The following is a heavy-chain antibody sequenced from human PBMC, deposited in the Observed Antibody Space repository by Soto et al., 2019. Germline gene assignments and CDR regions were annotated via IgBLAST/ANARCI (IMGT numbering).Heavy chain of an antibody. CDR3: ARGAFFGSGSQTFDS. D-gene: IGHD3-10*01. V-gene: IGHV3-13*05. CDR2: IGTAGDP. J-gene: IGHJ4*02. CDR1: GFAFSRYD. Sequence: GGSLRLSCAATGFAFSRYDMHWVRQGIGKGLEWVSGIGTAGDPSSPGSVKGRFTISRDNAKDSLYLQMNDLRAGDTAVYYCARGAFFGSGSQTFDSWGQGTLVTVS.